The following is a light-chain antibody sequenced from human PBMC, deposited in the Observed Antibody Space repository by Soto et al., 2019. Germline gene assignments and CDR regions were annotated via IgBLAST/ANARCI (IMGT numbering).Light chain of an antibody. V-gene: IGKV1-12*01. CDR3: QRGHNFPFT. Sequence: DIQMTQSPSYVSAYVGDRVTVTCRASRNISTWLAWYQVRPGKAPNLLIYGASTLQSGATSRFSGSGSGTDFTLTVIDLHPEDFATYYCQRGHNFPFTFWPGTIVDV. CDR1: RNISTW. CDR2: GAS. J-gene: IGKJ3*01.